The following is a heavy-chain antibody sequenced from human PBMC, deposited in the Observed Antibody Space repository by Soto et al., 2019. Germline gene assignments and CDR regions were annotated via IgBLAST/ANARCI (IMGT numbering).Heavy chain of an antibody. D-gene: IGHD6-13*01. Sequence: GESLNISCKGSGYSFTSYWIGLVRQMPGKGLEWMGIIYPGDSDTRYSPSFQGQVTISADKSISTAYLQWSSLKASDTAMYYCARLASISWYDGNWFDPWGQGTLVTVS. J-gene: IGHJ5*02. V-gene: IGHV5-51*01. CDR1: GYSFTSYW. CDR3: ARLASISWYDGNWFDP. CDR2: IYPGDSDT.